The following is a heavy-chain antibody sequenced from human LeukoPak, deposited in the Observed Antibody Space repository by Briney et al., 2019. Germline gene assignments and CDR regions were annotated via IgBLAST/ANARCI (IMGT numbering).Heavy chain of an antibody. Sequence: GGSLRLSCAASGFTVSSNYMSWVRQAPGKGLEWVSVIYSGGSTYYADSVKGRFTISRDNSKNTLYLQMNSLRAEDTAVYYCAKGVRYYDFWSGYPYWGQGTLVTVSS. J-gene: IGHJ4*02. CDR1: GFTVSSNY. D-gene: IGHD3-3*01. CDR2: IYSGGST. CDR3: AKGVRYYDFWSGYPY. V-gene: IGHV3-53*05.